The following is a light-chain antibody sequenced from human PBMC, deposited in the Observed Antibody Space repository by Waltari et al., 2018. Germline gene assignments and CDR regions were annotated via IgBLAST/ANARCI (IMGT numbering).Light chain of an antibody. CDR3: YSYAGGSV. V-gene: IGLV2-23*02. CDR1: SSDVGSSNL. Sequence: QSALTQPASVSGSPGQSITISCTGSSSDVGSSNLVSWYLQHPGKAPKPIIYEVSKRPSGVSNRFSGSKSGNTASLTISGLQAEDEADYYCYSYAGGSVFGTGTKVTVL. CDR2: EVS. J-gene: IGLJ1*01.